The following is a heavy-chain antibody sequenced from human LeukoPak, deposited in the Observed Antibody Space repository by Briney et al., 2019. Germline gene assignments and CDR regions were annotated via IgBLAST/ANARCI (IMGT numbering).Heavy chain of an antibody. CDR1: DGSISSYY. CDR3: ARLAKGYCSGGTCYSFDY. J-gene: IGHJ4*02. V-gene: IGHV4-59*08. Sequence: PSETLSLTCTVSDGSISSYYWSWIRQPPGKGLEWIGYIYYSGSTDYNPSLKSRITISVDTSKNQFSLKLTSVTAADTAVYYCARLAKGYCSGGTCYSFDYWGQGTLVTVSS. CDR2: IYYSGST. D-gene: IGHD2-15*01.